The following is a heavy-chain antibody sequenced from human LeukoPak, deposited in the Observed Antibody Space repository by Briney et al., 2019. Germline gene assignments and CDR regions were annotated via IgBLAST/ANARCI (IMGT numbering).Heavy chain of an antibody. CDR1: GYTFTNYW. CDR2: IYPSDSDT. CDR3: ASNWNDGLTFDY. J-gene: IGHJ4*02. D-gene: IGHD1-1*01. Sequence: GESLKISCKGSGYTFTNYWIGWVRQMPGKGPEWMGLIYPSDSDTRYSPSLQGQVTISADKSISTAYLQWSSLKASDTAMYYCASNWNDGLTFDYWGQGTLVTVSS. V-gene: IGHV5-51*01.